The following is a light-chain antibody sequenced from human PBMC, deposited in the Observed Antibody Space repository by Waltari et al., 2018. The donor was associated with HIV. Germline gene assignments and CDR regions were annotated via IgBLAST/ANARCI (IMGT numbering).Light chain of an antibody. CDR1: SSDVGSYNL. Sequence: QSALTQPASVSGSPGQSITISCTGTSSDVGSYNLVSWYQQHPGKAPKLMIYEGSKRPSGVSKRVSGSKSGNTASLRISGLQAEDEADYYCCSYAGSSTLEVFGGGTKLTVL. CDR3: CSYAGSSTLEV. J-gene: IGLJ2*01. V-gene: IGLV2-23*01. CDR2: EGS.